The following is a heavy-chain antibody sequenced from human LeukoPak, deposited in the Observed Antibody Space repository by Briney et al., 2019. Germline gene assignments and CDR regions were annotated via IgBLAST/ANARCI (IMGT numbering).Heavy chain of an antibody. CDR3: ARGSVLRYFDWHTYYYYMDV. D-gene: IGHD3-9*01. Sequence: ASVKLSCKASGGTFSSYAISWVRQAPGQGLEWRGIINPSGGSTSYAQKIQGRVTMTRDTSTSTVYMELSSLRSEDTAVYYCARGSVLRYFDWHTYYYYMDVWGKGTTVTISS. CDR2: INPSGGST. J-gene: IGHJ6*03. V-gene: IGHV1-46*01. CDR1: GGTFSSYA.